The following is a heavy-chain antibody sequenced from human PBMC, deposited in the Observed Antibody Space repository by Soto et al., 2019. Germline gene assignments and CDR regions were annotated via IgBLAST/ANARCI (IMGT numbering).Heavy chain of an antibody. V-gene: IGHV1-24*01. Sequence: ASVKVCSKVSVYSFSEMSMHWVRQTPEKGLDCMGSFDGEDGQTMYAQKFQGRVTMTEDTSADRAYMELSSLRSDDTAVYYCGIPTATGHLDCWGQ. CDR3: GIPTATGHLDC. CDR1: VYSFSEMS. CDR2: FDGEDGQT. J-gene: IGHJ4*01.